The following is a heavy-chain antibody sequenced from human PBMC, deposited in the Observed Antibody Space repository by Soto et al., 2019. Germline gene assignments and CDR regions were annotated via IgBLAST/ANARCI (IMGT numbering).Heavy chain of an antibody. Sequence: LSLTCSVSCLSITGGRCFWGWIPQPPGKGLEWIHPIYYTGRPKYSPSLTSRVTISIDTCNNHSSLKLSYVPAADTALYYFARDTGKMPTITAFDYRGQGALVPVSS. J-gene: IGHJ4*02. D-gene: IGHD5-12*01. CDR3: ARDTGKMPTITAFDY. CDR2: IYYTGRP. V-gene: IGHV4-61*03. CDR1: CLSITGGRCF.